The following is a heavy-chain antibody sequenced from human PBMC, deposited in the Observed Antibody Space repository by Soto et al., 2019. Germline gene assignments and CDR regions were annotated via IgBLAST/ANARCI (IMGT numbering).Heavy chain of an antibody. Sequence: GASVKVSCKASGGTFSSYAISWVRQAPGQGLERMGGIIPIFGTANYAQKFQGRVTITADKSTSTAYMELSSLRSEDTAVYYCARAEVVVAATAYYYGMDVWGQGTTVTVSS. J-gene: IGHJ6*02. D-gene: IGHD2-15*01. CDR3: ARAEVVVAATAYYYGMDV. CDR2: IIPIFGTA. V-gene: IGHV1-69*06. CDR1: GGTFSSYA.